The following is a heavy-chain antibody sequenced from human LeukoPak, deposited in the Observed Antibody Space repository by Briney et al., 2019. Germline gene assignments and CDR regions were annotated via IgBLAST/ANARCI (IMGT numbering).Heavy chain of an antibody. V-gene: IGHV3-23*01. Sequence: GGSLRLSCAASGFTFSSYAMSWVRQAPGKGLEWVSAISGSGGSTYYADSVKGRFTNSKDNSKNTLDLQMNSLRAEDTAVNYWAKERRDGYPAFEYWGQGTLVTVSS. CDR1: GFTFSSYA. CDR3: AKERRDGYPAFEY. J-gene: IGHJ4*02. CDR2: ISGSGGST. D-gene: IGHD5-24*01.